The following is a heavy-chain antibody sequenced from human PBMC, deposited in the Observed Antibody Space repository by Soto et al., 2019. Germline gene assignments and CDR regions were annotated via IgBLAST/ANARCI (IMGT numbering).Heavy chain of an antibody. J-gene: IGHJ4*02. CDR2: IYNSGST. V-gene: IGHV4-39*07. D-gene: IGHD3-22*01. CDR1: GGSISSSSYY. CDR3: AREPYYYDTSGYLYYFDS. Sequence: SETLSLTCTVSGGSISSSSYYWGWIRQPPGKGLEWIGSIYNSGSTYYNPSLKSRVTISVDKSKNQFSLRLSSVTAADTAVYYCAREPYYYDTSGYLYYFDSWGQGTLVTVSS.